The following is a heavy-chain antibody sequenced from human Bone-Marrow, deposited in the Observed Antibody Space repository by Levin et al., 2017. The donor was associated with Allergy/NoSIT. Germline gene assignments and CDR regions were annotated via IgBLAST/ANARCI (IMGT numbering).Heavy chain of an antibody. Sequence: SSETLSLTCAVSGFTFSDSAVHWVRQTSGKGLEWVGLIRSQTNTYATAYAASVKGRFTVSRDDSKNTAYLQMNSLKTEDTAVYYCTRRSTRTAAGMDVWGQGTTVTVSS. CDR2: IRSQTNTYAT. D-gene: IGHD2-2*01. V-gene: IGHV3-73*01. J-gene: IGHJ6*02. CDR3: TRRSTRTAAGMDV. CDR1: GFTFSDSA.